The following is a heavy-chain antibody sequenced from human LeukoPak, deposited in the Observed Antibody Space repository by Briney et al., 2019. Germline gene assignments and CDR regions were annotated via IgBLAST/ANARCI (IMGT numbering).Heavy chain of an antibody. CDR3: ARDFIGDWGGLDY. J-gene: IGHJ4*02. D-gene: IGHD2-21*02. CDR2: IYYSGST. CDR1: GGSVSSSSYY. V-gene: IGHV4-61*01. Sequence: PSETLSLTCTVSGGSVSSSSYYWSWIRQPPGKGLEWIGYIYYSGSTNYNPSLKSRVTISVDTSKNQFSLKLSSVTAADTAVYYCARDFIGDWGGLDYWGQGTLVTVSS.